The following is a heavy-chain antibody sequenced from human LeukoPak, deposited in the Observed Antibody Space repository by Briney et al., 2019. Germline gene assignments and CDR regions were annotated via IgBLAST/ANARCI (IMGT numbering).Heavy chain of an antibody. Sequence: SVKVSCKASGGTFSSYAISWVRQAPGQGLEWMGGIIPIFGTANYAQKFQGRVTITADKSTSTAYMELSSLRSEDTAVYYCARGVSGELLPDYYYYGMDVWGQGTTVTVSS. J-gene: IGHJ6*02. D-gene: IGHD3-10*02. CDR1: GGTFSSYA. CDR2: IIPIFGTA. V-gene: IGHV1-69*06. CDR3: ARGVSGELLPDYYYYGMDV.